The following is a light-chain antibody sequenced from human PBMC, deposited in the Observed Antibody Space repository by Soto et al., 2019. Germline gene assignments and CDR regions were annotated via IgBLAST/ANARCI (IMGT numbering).Light chain of an antibody. J-gene: IGLJ1*01. V-gene: IGLV1-40*01. CDR1: SSNIGAGYE. CDR3: PSYDSSLSGYV. Sequence: QSALTQPPSVSEAPGQRVTISCTGSSSNIGAGYEAHWYQQVPGTAPKLIIYENNNRPSGVPDRSSGSKSGTSASLAITGLQAEDEAEYYCPSYDSSLSGYVFGTGTKLTVL. CDR2: ENN.